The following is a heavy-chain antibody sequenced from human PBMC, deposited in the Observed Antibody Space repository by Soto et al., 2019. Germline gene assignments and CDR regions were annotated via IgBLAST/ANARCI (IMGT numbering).Heavy chain of an antibody. V-gene: IGHV3-30*18. CDR2: ISYDGSNK. CDR3: AKDRGTYDILTGPSVPHWFDP. D-gene: IGHD3-9*01. Sequence: QVQLVESGGGVVQPGRSLRLSCAASGFTFSSYGMHWVRQAPGKGLEWVAVISYDGSNKYYADSVKGRFTISRDNSKNTLYLQMNSLRAEDTAVYYCAKDRGTYDILTGPSVPHWFDPWGQGTLVTVSS. J-gene: IGHJ5*02. CDR1: GFTFSSYG.